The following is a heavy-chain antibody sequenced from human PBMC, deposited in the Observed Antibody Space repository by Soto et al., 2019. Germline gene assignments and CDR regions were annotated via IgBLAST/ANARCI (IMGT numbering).Heavy chain of an antibody. J-gene: IGHJ6*02. CDR1: GYTFTSYG. Sequence: GASVKVSCKASGYTFTSYGISWVRQAPGQGLEWMGWISAYNGNTNYAQKLQGRVTMTTDTSTSTAYMELRSLRSDDTAVYYCARALGDIVLMVYAISPLTGMDVWGQGTTVTVSS. D-gene: IGHD2-8*01. V-gene: IGHV1-18*01. CDR3: ARALGDIVLMVYAISPLTGMDV. CDR2: ISAYNGNT.